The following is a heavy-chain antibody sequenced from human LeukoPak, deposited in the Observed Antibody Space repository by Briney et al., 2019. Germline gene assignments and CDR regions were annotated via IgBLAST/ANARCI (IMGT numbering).Heavy chain of an antibody. V-gene: IGHV1-69*05. D-gene: IGHD2-15*01. Sequence: ASVKVSCKASGGTFSSYAISWVRQAPGQGLKWMGGIIPIFGTANYAQKFQGRVTITTDESTSTAYMELSSLRSDDTAVYYCARDYGELGYCSGGSCKHPFDYWGQGTLVTVSS. CDR2: IIPIFGTA. CDR1: GGTFSSYA. CDR3: ARDYGELGYCSGGSCKHPFDY. J-gene: IGHJ4*02.